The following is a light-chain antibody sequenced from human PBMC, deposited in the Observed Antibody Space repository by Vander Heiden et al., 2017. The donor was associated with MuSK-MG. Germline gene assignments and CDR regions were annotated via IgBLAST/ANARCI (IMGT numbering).Light chain of an antibody. CDR2: WAS. J-gene: IGKJ1*01. CDR3: QQYYSTPRT. Sequence: DIVMTQSPDSLALSLGERATINCQASQRVLYSTNNKNYLAWYQQKPGQPPKLLIYWASTRESGVPDRFSGSGSGTDFTLTISSLQAEDVAVYYCQQYYSTPRTFGQGTKVEIK. CDR1: QRVLYSTNNKNY. V-gene: IGKV4-1*01.